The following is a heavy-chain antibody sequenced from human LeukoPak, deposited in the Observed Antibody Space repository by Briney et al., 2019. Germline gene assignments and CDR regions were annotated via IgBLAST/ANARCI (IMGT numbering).Heavy chain of an antibody. Sequence: GGSLRLSCAASGFNFSSYGMHWVRQAPGKGLEWVAFISFDGNYKYYADSVKGRFTISRDNSKNTLYLQMNSLRAEDTAVYYCARRAKVNFVGLFGEDNNYYYMDVWGKGTTVTVS. CDR1: GFNFSSYG. D-gene: IGHD3-10*02. CDR2: ISFDGNYK. J-gene: IGHJ6*03. CDR3: ARRAKVNFVGLFGEDNNYYYMDV. V-gene: IGHV3-30*02.